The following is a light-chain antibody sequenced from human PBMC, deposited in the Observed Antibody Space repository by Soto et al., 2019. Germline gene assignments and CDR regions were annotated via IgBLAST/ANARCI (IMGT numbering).Light chain of an antibody. CDR3: QQYSNWPPYT. V-gene: IGKV3-15*01. CDR2: AAS. CDR1: QSVSSK. J-gene: IGKJ2*01. Sequence: EIVMTQSPATLSVSTGESATLSCRASQSVSSKLAWYQQKPGQAPRLLIYAASTRATGIPARFSGSGSGTEFTLTITSLQSEDFAVYYCQQYSNWPPYTFGQGTKLEIK.